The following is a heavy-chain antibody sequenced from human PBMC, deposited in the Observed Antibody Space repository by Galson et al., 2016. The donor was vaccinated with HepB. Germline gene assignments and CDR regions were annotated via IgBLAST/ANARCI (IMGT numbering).Heavy chain of an antibody. J-gene: IGHJ6*02. Sequence: SLRLSCAASEFTFNAYGMIWVRQAPGKGLEWVSLIGATGGTTYYADSVKGRFTISRDNSKNTLYLQMNSLRAEDTAVYYCAKGTLQGGYYGFDVWGQGTTVTVSS. CDR1: EFTFNAYG. D-gene: IGHD4-11*01. V-gene: IGHV3-23*01. CDR3: AKGTLQGGYYGFDV. CDR2: IGATGGTT.